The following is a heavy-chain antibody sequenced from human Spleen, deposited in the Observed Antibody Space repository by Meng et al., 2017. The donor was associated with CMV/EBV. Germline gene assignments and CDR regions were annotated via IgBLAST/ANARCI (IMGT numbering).Heavy chain of an antibody. V-gene: IGHV4-34*01. CDR2: INHSGST. CDR1: GGSFSGYY. Sequence: SETLSLTCAVYGGSFSGYYWSWIRQPPGKGLEWIGEINHSGSTNYNPSLKSRVTISVDTSKNQFSLKLSSVTAADTAVYYCPRGGGSTNYYYYYGMDVWGHGTTVTVS. J-gene: IGHJ6*02. CDR3: PRGGGSTNYYYYYGMDV. D-gene: IGHD2/OR15-2a*01.